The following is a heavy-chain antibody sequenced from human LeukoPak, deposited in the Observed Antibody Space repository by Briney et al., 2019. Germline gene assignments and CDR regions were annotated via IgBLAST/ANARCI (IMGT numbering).Heavy chain of an antibody. V-gene: IGHV4-59*01. D-gene: IGHD6-19*01. Sequence: PSETLSLTCTVSGGSISSYYWSWIRQPPGKGLEWIGYIYYSGSTSYNPSLKSRVTMSVDTSKNQFSLKLSSVTAADTAVYYCASHTVTGKVDYWGQGTLVTVSS. CDR1: GGSISSYY. CDR2: IYYSGST. J-gene: IGHJ4*02. CDR3: ASHTVTGKVDY.